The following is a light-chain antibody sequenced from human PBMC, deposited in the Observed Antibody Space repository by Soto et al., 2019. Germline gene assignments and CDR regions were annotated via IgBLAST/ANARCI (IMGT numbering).Light chain of an antibody. CDR1: QSISTW. J-gene: IGKJ1*01. CDR2: GAS. CDR3: QHYNTHSPT. V-gene: IGKV1-5*01. Sequence: SQLTQSPSSLSASVGDRVTITCRASQSISTWLAWYQQKPGKAPKLLIYGASTLESGVPSRFSGSGSGTEFTLTISSLQPDDFATFYCQHYNTHSPTFGQGTKVDIK.